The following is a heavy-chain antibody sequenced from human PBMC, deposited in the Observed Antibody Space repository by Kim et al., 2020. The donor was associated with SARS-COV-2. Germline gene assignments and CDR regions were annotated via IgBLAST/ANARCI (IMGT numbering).Heavy chain of an antibody. D-gene: IGHD3-10*01. Sequence: GGSLRLSCAASGFTFSSYGMHWVRQAPGKGLEWVAVISYDGSNKYYADSVKGRFTISRDNSKNTLYLQMNSLRAEDTAVYYCAKDWFDRGGHTTWGYWGQGTLVTVSS. CDR3: AKDWFDRGGHTTWGY. CDR1: GFTFSSYG. J-gene: IGHJ4*02. CDR2: ISYDGSNK. V-gene: IGHV3-30*18.